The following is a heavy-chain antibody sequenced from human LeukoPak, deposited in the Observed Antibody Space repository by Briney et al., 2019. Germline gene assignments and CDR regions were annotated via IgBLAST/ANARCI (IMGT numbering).Heavy chain of an antibody. J-gene: IGHJ4*02. CDR3: AKVAYYYDSSGYFDY. CDR1: GFTFDDYA. D-gene: IGHD3-22*01. Sequence: GRSLRLSCAASGFTFDDYAMHWVRQAPGKGLEWVSGISWNSGSIGYADSVKGRFTISRDNAKNSLYLQMDSLRAEDTALYYCAKVAYYYDSSGYFDYWGQGTLATVSS. V-gene: IGHV3-9*01. CDR2: ISWNSGSI.